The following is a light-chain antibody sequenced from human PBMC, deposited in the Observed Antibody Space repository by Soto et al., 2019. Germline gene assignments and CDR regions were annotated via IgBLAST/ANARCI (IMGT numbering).Light chain of an antibody. CDR1: SSNIGNNY. CDR2: DNN. Sequence: QSALTQPPSVSAAPGQKVTISFSGSSSNIGNNYVSWYQQLPGTAPKLLIYDNNKRPSGIPDRFSGSKSGTSATLGITGPQTGDEADYYCGTWDSSLSAYVFGTGTKVTVL. J-gene: IGLJ1*01. V-gene: IGLV1-51*01. CDR3: GTWDSSLSAYV.